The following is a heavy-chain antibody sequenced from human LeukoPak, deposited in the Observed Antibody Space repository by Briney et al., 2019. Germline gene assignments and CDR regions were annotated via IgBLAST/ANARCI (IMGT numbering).Heavy chain of an antibody. V-gene: IGHV4-4*02. CDR2: INHSGST. CDR1: GGSISSSNW. D-gene: IGHD3-22*01. J-gene: IGHJ3*02. Sequence: SETLSLTCAVSGGSISSSNWWSWVRQPPGKGLEWIGEINHSGSTNYNPSLKSRVTISVDTSKNQFSLKLSSVTAADTAVYYCASRDSSGHAIWGQGTMVTVSS. CDR3: ASRDSSGHAI.